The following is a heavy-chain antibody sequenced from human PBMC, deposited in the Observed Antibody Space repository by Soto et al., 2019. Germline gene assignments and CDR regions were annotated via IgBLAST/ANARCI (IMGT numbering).Heavy chain of an antibody. J-gene: IGHJ3*02. CDR3: ARARRAASDLDAFDI. D-gene: IGHD6-25*01. CDR2: INSDGSST. V-gene: IGHV3-74*01. Sequence: GGSLRLSCAASGFTFSSYWMHWVRQAPGKGLVWVSRINSDGSSTSYADSVKGRFTISRDNAKNTLYLQMNSLRAEDTAVYYCARARRAASDLDAFDIWGQGTMVTVSS. CDR1: GFTFSSYW.